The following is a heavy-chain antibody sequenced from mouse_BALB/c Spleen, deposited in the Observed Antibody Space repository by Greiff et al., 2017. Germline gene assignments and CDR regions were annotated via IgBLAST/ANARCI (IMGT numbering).Heavy chain of an antibody. CDR2: ICPGSGNT. CDR1: GYTFTDYY. V-gene: IGHV1-77*01. D-gene: IGHD4-1*01. Sequence: VQLQQSGAELARPGASVKLSCKASGYTFTDYYINWVKQRTGQGLEWIGEICPGSGNTYYNEKFEGKATLTADKSSSTAYMQLSSLTSEDSAVYFCARDGTGAMDYWGQGTSVTVSS. CDR3: ARDGTGAMDY. J-gene: IGHJ4*01.